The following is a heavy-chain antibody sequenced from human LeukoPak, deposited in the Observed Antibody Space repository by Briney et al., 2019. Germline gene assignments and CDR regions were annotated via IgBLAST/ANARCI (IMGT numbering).Heavy chain of an antibody. CDR3: ARDHRGYYDSSGEFDY. D-gene: IGHD3-22*01. CDR2: ISSSSSYI. Sequence: VGSLRLSCAASGFTFSSYSMNWVRRAPGKGLEWVSSISSSSSYIYYADSVKGRFTISRDNAKNSLYLQMNSLRAEDTAVYYCARDHRGYYDSSGEFDYWGQGTLVTVSS. V-gene: IGHV3-21*01. J-gene: IGHJ4*02. CDR1: GFTFSSYS.